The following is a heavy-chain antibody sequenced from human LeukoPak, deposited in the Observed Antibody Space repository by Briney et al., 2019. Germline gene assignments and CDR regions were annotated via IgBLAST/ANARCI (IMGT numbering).Heavy chain of an antibody. CDR3: ARVSRKGTATYMDV. D-gene: IGHD5-18*01. V-gene: IGHV4-4*07. J-gene: IGHJ6*03. CDR1: GGSISSYY. Sequence: SETLSLTCTVSGGSISSYYWSWLRQPAGKGLEWIGRIYTSGSTNYNPSLKSRVTMSVDTSKNQFSLKLSSVTAADTAVYYRARVSRKGTATYMDVWGKGTAVTVSS. CDR2: IYTSGST.